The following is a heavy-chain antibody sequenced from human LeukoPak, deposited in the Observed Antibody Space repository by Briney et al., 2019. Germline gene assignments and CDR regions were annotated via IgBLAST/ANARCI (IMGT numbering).Heavy chain of an antibody. D-gene: IGHD5-12*01. CDR3: ARVYGSGYDFRGAFDI. CDR2: IYYSGST. V-gene: IGHV4-59*01. CDR1: GGSISSYY. Sequence: SETLSLTCTVSGGSISSYYWSWIRQPPGKGLEWIGYIYYSGSTNYKSSLKSRVTISVDTSKNQFSLKLSSVTAADTAVYYCARVYGSGYDFRGAFDIWGQGTMVTVSS. J-gene: IGHJ3*02.